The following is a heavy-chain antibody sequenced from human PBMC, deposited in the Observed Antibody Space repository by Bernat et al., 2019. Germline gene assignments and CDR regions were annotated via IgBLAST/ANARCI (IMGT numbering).Heavy chain of an antibody. Sequence: QVQLLQSAAEVKKPGASVKVSCKASGYTFTTYGISWVRQAPGQGLEWMGWISAYNGETNYAQNLQGRVTMTTDTSTSTAYMELKSLRSDDTAVYYCARDLIAARPGWFDPWGQGTLVTVSS. J-gene: IGHJ5*02. D-gene: IGHD6-6*01. CDR3: ARDLIAARPGWFDP. CDR1: GYTFTTYG. CDR2: ISAYNGET. V-gene: IGHV1-18*01.